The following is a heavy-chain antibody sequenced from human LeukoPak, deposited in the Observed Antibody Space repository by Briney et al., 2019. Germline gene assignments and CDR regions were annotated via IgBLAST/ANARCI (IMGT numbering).Heavy chain of an antibody. V-gene: IGHV1-8*02. CDR2: MNPNSGNT. CDR3: ARGLGNDGMFDY. J-gene: IGHJ4*02. Sequence: GASVKVSCKASGYTFTSYGISWVRQAAGQGLEWMGWMNPNSGNTGYAQKFQGRVTMTRNTSISTAYMELSSLRSEDTAVYYCARGLGNDGMFDYWGQGTLVTVSS. CDR1: GYTFTSYG. D-gene: IGHD1-1*01.